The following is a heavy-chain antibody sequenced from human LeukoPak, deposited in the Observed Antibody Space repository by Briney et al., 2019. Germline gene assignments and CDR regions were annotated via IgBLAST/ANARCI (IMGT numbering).Heavy chain of an antibody. CDR3: ARGAGADWFDP. CDR2: IWYDGSNK. D-gene: IGHD1-14*01. CDR1: GFTFSSYG. J-gene: IGHJ5*02. Sequence: GGSLRLSCAASGFTFSSYGMHWVRQAPGKGLEWVAVIWYDGSNKYYADSVKGRFTISRDNSKNTLYLQLNSLRAEDTAVYYCARGAGADWFDPCGPVALVAVTS. V-gene: IGHV3-33*01.